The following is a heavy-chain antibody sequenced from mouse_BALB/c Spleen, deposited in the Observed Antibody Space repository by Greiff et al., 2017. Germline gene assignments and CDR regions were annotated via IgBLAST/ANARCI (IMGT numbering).Heavy chain of an antibody. V-gene: IGHV5-17*02. CDR1: GFTFSSFG. Sequence: EVKLVESGGGLVQPGGSRKLSCAASGFTFSSFGMHWVRQAPEKGLEWVAYISSGSSTIYYADTVKGRFTISRDNPKNTLFLQMTSLRSEDTAMYYCARYRYDGYYAMDYWGQGTSVTVSS. D-gene: IGHD2-14*01. J-gene: IGHJ4*01. CDR2: ISSGSSTI. CDR3: ARYRYDGYYAMDY.